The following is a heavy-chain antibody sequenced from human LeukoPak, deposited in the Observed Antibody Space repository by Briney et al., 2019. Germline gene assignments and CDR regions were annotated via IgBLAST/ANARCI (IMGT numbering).Heavy chain of an antibody. D-gene: IGHD6-13*01. V-gene: IGHV3-33*01. J-gene: IGHJ3*02. CDR1: GFTFSSYG. CDR2: IWYDGSNK. CDR3: ARGGYHRRQQKDYAFDI. Sequence: QPGGSLRLSCAASGFTFSSYGMHWVRQAPGKGLEWVAVIWYDGSNKYYADSVKGRFTISRDNSKNTLYLQMNSLRAEDTAVYYCARGGYHRRQQKDYAFDIWGQGTMVTVSS.